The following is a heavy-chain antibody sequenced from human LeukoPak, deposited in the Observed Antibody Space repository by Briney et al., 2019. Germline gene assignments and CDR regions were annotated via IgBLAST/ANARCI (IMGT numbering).Heavy chain of an antibody. V-gene: IGHV3-48*01. CDR2: ISSSSSTI. Sequence: GGSLRLSCAASGFTFSSYSMNWVRQAPGKGLEWVSYISSSSSTIYYADSVKGRFTISRDNAKNSLYLQMNSLRAEDTAVYYCARDSPMTTADVSYAFDIWGQGTMVTVSS. CDR1: GFTFSSYS. CDR3: ARDSPMTTADVSYAFDI. D-gene: IGHD4-17*01. J-gene: IGHJ3*02.